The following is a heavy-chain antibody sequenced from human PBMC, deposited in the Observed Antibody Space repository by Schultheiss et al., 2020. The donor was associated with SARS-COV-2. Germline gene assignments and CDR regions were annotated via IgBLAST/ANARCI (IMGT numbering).Heavy chain of an antibody. Sequence: GGSLRLSCAASGFTFSNAWMSWVRQAPGKGLEWVGRIKSKTDGGTTDYAAPVKGRFTISRDDSKNTLYLQMGSLRAEDTAVYYCAKLNVFPRSDAFDIWGQGTMVTVSS. V-gene: IGHV3-15*01. CDR3: AKLNVFPRSDAFDI. D-gene: IGHD2-21*01. CDR1: GFTFSNAW. J-gene: IGHJ3*02. CDR2: IKSKTDGGTT.